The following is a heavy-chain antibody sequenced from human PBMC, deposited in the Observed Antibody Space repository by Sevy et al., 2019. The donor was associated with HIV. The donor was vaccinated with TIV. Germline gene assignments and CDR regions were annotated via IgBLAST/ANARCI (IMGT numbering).Heavy chain of an antibody. CDR1: GFTFSNYA. V-gene: IGHV3-23*01. D-gene: IGHD2-2*01. CDR2: ISRSGGSI. Sequence: GGSLRLSCAASGFTFSNYAMSWVRQAPGKGLEWVSSISRSGGSIHYADSVKGRFTISRDNSKNTLYLQMNSLRAEETAVYYCAKVDVVVPVADYGLDVWGQGITVTVSS. CDR3: AKVDVVVPVADYGLDV. J-gene: IGHJ6*02.